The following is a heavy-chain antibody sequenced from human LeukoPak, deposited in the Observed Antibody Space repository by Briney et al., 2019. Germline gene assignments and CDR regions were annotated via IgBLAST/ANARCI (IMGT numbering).Heavy chain of an antibody. J-gene: IGHJ4*02. D-gene: IGHD1-26*01. V-gene: IGHV3-7*01. Sequence: GGSLRLSCAASGFTFSNYGMSWVSQAPGKGLEWVANIKQDGREIYYVDSVKGRFTISRDNAKNSLYLQMNSLRAEDTAVYYCARDKQVGATYFDYWGQGTLVTVSS. CDR2: IKQDGREI. CDR1: GFTFSNYG. CDR3: ARDKQVGATYFDY.